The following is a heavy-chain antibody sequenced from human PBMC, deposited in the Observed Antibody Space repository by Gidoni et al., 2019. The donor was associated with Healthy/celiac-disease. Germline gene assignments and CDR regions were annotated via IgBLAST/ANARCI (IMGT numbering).Heavy chain of an antibody. CDR2: INAGNGNP. D-gene: IGHD2-15*01. Sequence: QVQLVQSGAEVKKPGASVKVSCKAYGYTFTSYAMHWVRQAPGQRLEWMGWINAGNGNPKYSQKFQGRVTITRDTSASTAYMELSSLRSEDTAVYYCARGCSGCSCYAYWFDPWGQGTLVTVSS. J-gene: IGHJ5*02. V-gene: IGHV1-3*01. CDR1: GYTFTSYA. CDR3: ARGCSGCSCYAYWFDP.